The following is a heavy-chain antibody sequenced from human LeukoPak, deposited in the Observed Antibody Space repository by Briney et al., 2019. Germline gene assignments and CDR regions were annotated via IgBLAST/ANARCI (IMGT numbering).Heavy chain of an antibody. J-gene: IGHJ4*02. V-gene: IGHV3-11*01. CDR1: GFTFSDYY. CDR3: ARDRAYYYDSSGYYYFDH. D-gene: IGHD3-22*01. Sequence: PGGSLRLSCAASGFTFSDYYMSWIRQAPGKGLEWVSYISFSGSPTQYADSVKGRFTISRDNAKNSLYLQMSSLRDEDTAVYYCARDRAYYYDSSGYYYFDHWGQGTLVTVSS. CDR2: ISFSGSPT.